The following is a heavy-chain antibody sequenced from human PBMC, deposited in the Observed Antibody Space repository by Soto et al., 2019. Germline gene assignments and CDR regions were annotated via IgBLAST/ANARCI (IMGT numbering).Heavy chain of an antibody. D-gene: IGHD3-3*01. CDR3: ARDLSGDYDFWSGIPSYYYYMDV. CDR1: GGSISSSHYY. CDR2: IYYSGST. V-gene: IGHV4-61*01. J-gene: IGHJ6*03. Sequence: PSETLSLTCNVSGGSISSSHYYWSWIRQPPGKGLEWIGCIYYSGSTNYNPSLKSRVTISVDTSKNQFSLKLSSVTAADTAVYNCARDLSGDYDFWSGIPSYYYYMDVWGKGTTVTVSS.